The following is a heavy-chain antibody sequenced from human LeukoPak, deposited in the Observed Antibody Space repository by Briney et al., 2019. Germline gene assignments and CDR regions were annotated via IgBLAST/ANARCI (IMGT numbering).Heavy chain of an antibody. Sequence: PSETLSLTCAVYGGSFSGYYWSGIRQPPGKGLEWIGEINHSGSTNYNPSLKSRVTISVDTSKNQFSLKLSSVTAADTAVYYCARNLVVPAAKRGYFDYWGQGTLVTVSS. CDR3: ARNLVVPAAKRGYFDY. CDR2: INHSGST. CDR1: GGSFSGYY. V-gene: IGHV4-34*01. J-gene: IGHJ4*02. D-gene: IGHD2-2*01.